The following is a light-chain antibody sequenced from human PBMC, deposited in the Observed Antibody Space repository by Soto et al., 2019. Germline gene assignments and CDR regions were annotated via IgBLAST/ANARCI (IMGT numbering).Light chain of an antibody. J-gene: IGKJ4*01. CDR2: GAS. CDR1: QSVSSGQ. CDR3: QQYGGSPKVT. Sequence: EIVLTQSPGTLSLSPGERATLSCRASQSVSSGQLGWYQQKPGQAPRLLIYGASSRAAGTPDGFSGSRSGTAFTLTISGLEPEDFAVYYCQQYGGSPKVTFGGGTKVEIK. V-gene: IGKV3-20*01.